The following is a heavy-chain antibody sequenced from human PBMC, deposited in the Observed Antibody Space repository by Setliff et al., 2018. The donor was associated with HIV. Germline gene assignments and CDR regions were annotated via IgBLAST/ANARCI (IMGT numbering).Heavy chain of an antibody. CDR2: INLNSGGT. D-gene: IGHD6-13*01. CDR3: ARDRIAAAGTLMGY. J-gene: IGHJ4*02. V-gene: IGHV1-2*04. CDR1: GCTFSGYY. Sequence: ASVKVSCKASGCTFSGYYMHWVRQAPGQGLEWMGWINLNSGGTNYAQKFQGWVTMTRDTSIITAYMQLDRLGSDDTAVYYCARDRIAAAGTLMGYWGQGTLVTVSS.